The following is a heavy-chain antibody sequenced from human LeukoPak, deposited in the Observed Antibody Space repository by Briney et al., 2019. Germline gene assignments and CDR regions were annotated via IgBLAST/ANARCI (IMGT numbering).Heavy chain of an antibody. D-gene: IGHD1-26*01. V-gene: IGHV1-69*13. CDR3: ARGRESHGHYYHF. CDR2: IFPLFETT. CDR1: GGTYNNYD. Sequence: SVKVSCKASGGTYNNYDINWVRQAPGQGREWMGGIFPLFETTNYAQGFQGRVTITAADSTSTAYMELNSLTTEDTAVYYCARGRESHGHYYHFWGQGTLVTVSS. J-gene: IGHJ4*02.